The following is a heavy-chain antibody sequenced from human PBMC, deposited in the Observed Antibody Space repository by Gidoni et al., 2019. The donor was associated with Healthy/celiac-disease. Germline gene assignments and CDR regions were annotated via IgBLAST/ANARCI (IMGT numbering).Heavy chain of an antibody. CDR1: GSTFSSYG. J-gene: IGHJ4*02. CDR3: ARDSGYDSTFGY. CDR2: IWYDGSNK. D-gene: IGHD5-12*01. V-gene: IGHV3-33*01. Sequence: QVQLVESGGGVVQPGRALRISRAASGSTFSSYGMHWVRQAPGKGLEWVAVIWYDGSNKYYADSVKGRFTISRDNSKTTLYLQMNSLRAEDTAVYYCARDSGYDSTFGYWGQGTLVTVSS.